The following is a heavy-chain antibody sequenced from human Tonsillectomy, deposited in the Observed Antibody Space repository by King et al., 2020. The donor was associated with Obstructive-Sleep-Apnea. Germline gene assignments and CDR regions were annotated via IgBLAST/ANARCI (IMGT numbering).Heavy chain of an antibody. CDR1: GFTFSSYG. Sequence: QLVQSGGGVVQPGRSLRLSCAASGFTFSSYGMHWVRQAPGKGLEWVAVISYDGSNKYYADSVKGRFTISRDNSKNTLYLQMNSLRAEDTAVYYCAKNSYDSSAYAAAWGDAFDIWGLGTMVTVSS. CDR3: AKNSYDSSAYAAAWGDAFDI. J-gene: IGHJ3*02. D-gene: IGHD3-22*01. V-gene: IGHV3-30*18. CDR2: ISYDGSNK.